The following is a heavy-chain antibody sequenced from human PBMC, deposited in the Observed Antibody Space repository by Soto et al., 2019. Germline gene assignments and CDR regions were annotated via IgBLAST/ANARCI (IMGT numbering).Heavy chain of an antibody. CDR2: IFHSGDT. D-gene: IGHD6-19*01. J-gene: IGHJ3*01. V-gene: IGHV4-4*02. CDR3: AYSTGWYRHDV. CDR1: GDSISNSRW. Sequence: QVQLQESGPGLVKPSGTLSLTCAVSGDSISNSRWWTWGRQPPGKGLEGIGDIFHSGDTNYNPSLKSRVFISVDKSQNQLSLKVSSVPAADSAVYYCAYSTGWYRHDVWGQGTLVTVSS.